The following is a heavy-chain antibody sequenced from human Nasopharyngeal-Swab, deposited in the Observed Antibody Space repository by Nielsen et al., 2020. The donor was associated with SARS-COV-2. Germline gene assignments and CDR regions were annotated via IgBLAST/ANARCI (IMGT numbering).Heavy chain of an antibody. J-gene: IGHJ4*02. V-gene: IGHV3-74*01. Sequence: GESLKISCGASGFTFSSYWMHWVRQAPGKGLVWVSRINSDGSSTSYADSVKGRFTISIDNTKNTLYLQMNSLRAEDTAVYYCARDVDWGQGTLVTVSS. CDR1: GFTFSSYW. CDR3: ARDVD. CDR2: INSDGSST.